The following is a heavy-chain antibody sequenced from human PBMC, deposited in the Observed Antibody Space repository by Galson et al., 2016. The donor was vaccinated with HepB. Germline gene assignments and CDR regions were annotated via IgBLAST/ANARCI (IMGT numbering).Heavy chain of an antibody. D-gene: IGHD1-14*01. CDR2: FVPEHGET. J-gene: IGHJ3*02. V-gene: IGHV1-24*01. CDR3: TTGMGPGAFDI. CDR1: GYFLSKIS. Sequence: SCKASGYFLSKISMHWVRQAPGKGLEWMGGFVPEHGETKYAQKFQGRVTMIEDISTDTAYMDLSSLRFDDTAVYYCTTGMGPGAFDIWGQGTMITVSS.